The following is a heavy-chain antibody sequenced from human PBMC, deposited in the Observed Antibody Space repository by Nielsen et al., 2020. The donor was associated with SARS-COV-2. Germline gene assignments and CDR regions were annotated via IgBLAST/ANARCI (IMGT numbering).Heavy chain of an antibody. CDR3: VRIDMATISVDY. CDR2: IYYSGTT. Sequence: SETLSLTCNVSGGPINNNKWWHWVRQPPGKGLEWIGEIYYSGTTNYNPSLKSRVTMAVDKSKNQFSLSVTSVTAADTAVYYCVRIDMATISVDYWGRGTLVTVSS. D-gene: IGHD5-24*01. CDR1: GGPINNNKW. J-gene: IGHJ4*02. V-gene: IGHV4-4*02.